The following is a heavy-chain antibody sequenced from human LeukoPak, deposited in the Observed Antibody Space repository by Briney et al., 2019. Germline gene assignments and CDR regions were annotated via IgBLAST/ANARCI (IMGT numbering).Heavy chain of an antibody. CDR3: ASDYGSGSYRFDY. V-gene: IGHV4-59*01. J-gene: IGHJ4*02. CDR1: GGSISSTNW. D-gene: IGHD3-10*01. Sequence: SETLSLTCGVSGGSISSTNWWSWIRQPPGKGLEGIGYIFNSGSTIYNPSLKSRVTISLDMSKKQFSLNLSSVTAADTAVYYCASDYGSGSYRFDYWGQGTLVTVSS. CDR2: IFNSGST.